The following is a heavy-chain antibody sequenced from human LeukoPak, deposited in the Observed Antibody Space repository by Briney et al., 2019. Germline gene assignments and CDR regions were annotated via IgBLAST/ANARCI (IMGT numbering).Heavy chain of an antibody. Sequence: SETLSLTCAVYGESFSGYYWSWIRQPPGKGLEWIGEINHSGSTNYNPSLKSRVTISVDTSKNQFSLKLSSVTAADTAVYYCARALNGFNWFDPWGQGTLVTVSS. CDR3: ARALNGFNWFDP. J-gene: IGHJ5*02. CDR2: INHSGST. V-gene: IGHV4-34*01. CDR1: GESFSGYY.